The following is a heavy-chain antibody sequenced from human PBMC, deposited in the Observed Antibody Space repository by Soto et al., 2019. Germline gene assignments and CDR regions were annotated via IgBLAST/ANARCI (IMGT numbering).Heavy chain of an antibody. CDR1: GGTFSSYS. D-gene: IGHD1-26*01. J-gene: IGHJ4*02. CDR3: ARDGGRHSGGIDY. V-gene: IGHV1-69*01. Sequence: QVQLVQSGDEVKKPGSSVKVSCKASGGTFSSYSINWVRQAPGQGLEWMGEIIPIFGTANYAQKFQGRVTITADESTSTAYMGMSSLRSEDTAVYYCARDGGRHSGGIDYWGQGTLVTVSS. CDR2: IIPIFGTA.